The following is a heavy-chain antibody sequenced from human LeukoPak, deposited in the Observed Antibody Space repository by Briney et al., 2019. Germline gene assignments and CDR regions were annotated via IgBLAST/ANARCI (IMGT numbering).Heavy chain of an antibody. CDR2: IYYSGST. D-gene: IGHD6-6*01. V-gene: IGHV4-39*07. Sequence: PSETLSLTCTVSGGSISSSSYYWGWIRQPPGKGLEWIGSIYYSGSTYHNPSLKSRVTISVDTSKNQFSLKLSSVTAADTAVYYCARDSYSSSSEFGIDYWGQGTLVTVSS. J-gene: IGHJ4*02. CDR3: ARDSYSSSSEFGIDY. CDR1: GGSISSSSYY.